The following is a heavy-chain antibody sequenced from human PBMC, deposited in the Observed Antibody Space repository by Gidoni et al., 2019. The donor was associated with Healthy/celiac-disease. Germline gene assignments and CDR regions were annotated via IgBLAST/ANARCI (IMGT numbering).Heavy chain of an antibody. D-gene: IGHD2-2*01. V-gene: IGHV3-30*04. J-gene: IGHJ6*03. CDR1: GLTFSSYA. CDR2: ISYDGSNK. Sequence: QVQLVESGGGVVQPGRSLRLSCAASGLTFSSYAMHWVRQAPGKGLEWVAVISYDGSNKYYADSVKGRFTISRDNSKNTLYLQMNSLRAEDTAVYYCARGSRGYQLLNYYYYYYMDVWGKGTTVTVSS. CDR3: ARGSRGYQLLNYYYYYYMDV.